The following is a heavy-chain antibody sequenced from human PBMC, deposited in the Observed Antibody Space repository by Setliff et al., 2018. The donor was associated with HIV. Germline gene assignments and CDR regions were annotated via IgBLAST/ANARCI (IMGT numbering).Heavy chain of an antibody. J-gene: IGHJ4*02. CDR3: ARDDYANTDLDF. CDR1: GYNFVGYG. CDR2: INTYNGNT. D-gene: IGHD4-17*01. V-gene: IGHV7-4-1*01. Sequence: ASVKVSCKASGYNFVGYGINWLRQAPGQGLEWMGWINTYNGNTKYGQGFTGRVVFSSDTSVRTAYLQIVGLKAEDTAVYFCARDDYANTDLDFWGPGTLVTVSS.